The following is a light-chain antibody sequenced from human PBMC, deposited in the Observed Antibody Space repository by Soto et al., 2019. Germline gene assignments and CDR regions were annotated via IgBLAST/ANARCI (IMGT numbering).Light chain of an antibody. Sequence: QMTQSPSSVSASVGDRVTITCRASLGISTWLAWYQQKPGKAPKLLIYDASTLQSGDPSRFSGSGSRTAFTPTLTSLQPEDFATYYCQQANSFPRTFGQGTKVEIK. J-gene: IGKJ1*01. CDR1: LGISTW. CDR3: QQANSFPRT. V-gene: IGKV1-12*01. CDR2: DAS.